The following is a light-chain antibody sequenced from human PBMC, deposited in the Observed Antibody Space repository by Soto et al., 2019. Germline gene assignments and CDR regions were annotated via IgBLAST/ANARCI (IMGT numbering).Light chain of an antibody. V-gene: IGKV3-20*01. CDR2: GTT. J-gene: IGKJ4*01. Sequence: EIVLTQSPGTVSLSPGETATLSCRASQTVSSNYLAWYQQKPGQAPRLLIYGTTSRATGVPDRFSGGGSGXXXXXXXXGLEPEDFALYNCQQYGSSPPTFGGGTKVEIK. CDR1: QTVSSNY. CDR3: QQYGSSPPT.